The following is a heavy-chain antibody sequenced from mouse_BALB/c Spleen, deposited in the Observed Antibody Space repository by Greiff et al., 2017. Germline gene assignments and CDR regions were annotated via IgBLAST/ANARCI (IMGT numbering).Heavy chain of an antibody. CDR1: GFTFSSFG. Sequence: DVMLVESGGGLVQPGGSRKLSCAASGFTFSSFGMHWVRQAPEKGLEWVAYISSGSSTIYYADTVKGRFTISRDNPKNTLFLQMTSLRSEDTAMYYCARWSNYFDYWGQGTTLTVSS. CDR3: ARWSNYFDY. J-gene: IGHJ2*01. CDR2: ISSGSSTI. V-gene: IGHV5-17*02.